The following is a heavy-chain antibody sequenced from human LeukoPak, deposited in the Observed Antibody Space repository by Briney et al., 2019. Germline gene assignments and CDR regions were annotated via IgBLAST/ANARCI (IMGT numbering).Heavy chain of an antibody. D-gene: IGHD1-7*01. CDR2: ISGSGGST. V-gene: IGHV3-23*01. Sequence: GGSLRLSCAASGFTFSSYAMSWVRQAPGKGLGWVSAISGSGGSTYYADSMKGRFTISRGNSKNTLYLQMNSLRAEDTAVYYCARTPSRELYFDYWGQGTLVTVSS. J-gene: IGHJ4*02. CDR1: GFTFSSYA. CDR3: ARTPSRELYFDY.